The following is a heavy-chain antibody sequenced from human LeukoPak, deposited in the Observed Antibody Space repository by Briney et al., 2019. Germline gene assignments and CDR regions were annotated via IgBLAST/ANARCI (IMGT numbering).Heavy chain of an antibody. CDR3: ASTAAGLPYFDY. V-gene: IGHV1-18*01. D-gene: IGHD6-13*01. J-gene: IGHJ4*02. Sequence: ASVKVSCKASGYTFTNYGISWVRQAPGQGLEWMGWISVYNGNTNYTQKLQGRVTMTVDTSTSTAYMELRNLRSDDTAVYYCASTAAGLPYFDYWGQGTLVTVSS. CDR1: GYTFTNYG. CDR2: ISVYNGNT.